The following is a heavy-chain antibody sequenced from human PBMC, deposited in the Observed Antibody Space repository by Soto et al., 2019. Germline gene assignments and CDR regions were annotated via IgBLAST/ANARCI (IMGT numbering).Heavy chain of an antibody. D-gene: IGHD3-3*01. V-gene: IGHV3-23*01. CDR1: GFTFSSYA. Sequence: LRLSCAASGFTFSSYAMCWVRQAPGKGLEWVSAISGSGGSTYYADSVKGRFTISRDNSKNTLYLQMNSLRAEDTAVYYCANRLHFGVVAHWGQGTLVTVSS. J-gene: IGHJ4*02. CDR3: ANRLHFGVVAH. CDR2: ISGSGGST.